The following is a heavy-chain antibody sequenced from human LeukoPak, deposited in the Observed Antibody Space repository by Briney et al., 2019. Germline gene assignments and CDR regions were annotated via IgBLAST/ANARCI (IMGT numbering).Heavy chain of an antibody. CDR2: VHLDERT. CDR1: GGSVSSTNW. V-gene: IGHV4-4*02. CDR3: AREGGFYRPLDY. D-gene: IGHD3-3*01. Sequence: PSETLSLTCAVSGGSVSSTNWWTWFRQPPGKGLEWIGEVHLDERTNYNPSFTGRLTMSVDLYENHISLKLTSVTAADTAVYYCAREGGFYRPLDYSGQGTLVTVSS. J-gene: IGHJ4*02.